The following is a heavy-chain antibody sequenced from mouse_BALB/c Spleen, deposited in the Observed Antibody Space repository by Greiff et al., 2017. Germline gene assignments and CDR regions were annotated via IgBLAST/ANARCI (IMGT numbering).Heavy chain of an antibody. Sequence: VQLQQPGAELVKPGASVKISCKASGYSFTSYYMHWVKQSHGKSLEWIGYIDPFNGGTSYNQKFKGKATLTVDKSSSTAYMHLSSLTSEDSAVYYCARGGDGYYGYWGQGTTLTVSS. CDR1: GYSFTSYY. J-gene: IGHJ2*01. D-gene: IGHD2-3*01. V-gene: IGHV1S135*01. CDR3: ARGGDGYYGY. CDR2: IDPFNGGT.